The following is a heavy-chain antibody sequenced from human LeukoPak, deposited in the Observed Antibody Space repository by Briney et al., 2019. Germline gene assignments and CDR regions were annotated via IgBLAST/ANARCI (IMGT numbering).Heavy chain of an antibody. CDR3: ARHADMTTPGAFDV. J-gene: IGHJ3*01. V-gene: IGHV1-18*01. Sequence: GASVKVSCKASDYTFTSYGITWVRQAPGQGLEWVGWISPYNGNTNYVQKLQGRVTMTTDTSTSTAYMELRSLRSDDTAVYYCARHADMTTPGAFDVWGQGTMVTVSS. D-gene: IGHD4-17*01. CDR1: DYTFTSYG. CDR2: ISPYNGNT.